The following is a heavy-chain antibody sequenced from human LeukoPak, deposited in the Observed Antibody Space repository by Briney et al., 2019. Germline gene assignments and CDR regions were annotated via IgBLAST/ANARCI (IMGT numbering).Heavy chain of an antibody. CDR2: IYYSGST. J-gene: IGHJ4*02. CDR3: ARGQGTVTTH. D-gene: IGHD4-17*01. Sequence: SETLSLTCTVSGGSISSYSWNWIRQPPGKGLEWIGYIYYSGSTNYNPSLRGRVTISVDTSENQFSLKLTSVTAADTAVYYCARGQGTVTTHWGQGTLVTVSS. V-gene: IGHV4-59*12. CDR1: GGSISSYS.